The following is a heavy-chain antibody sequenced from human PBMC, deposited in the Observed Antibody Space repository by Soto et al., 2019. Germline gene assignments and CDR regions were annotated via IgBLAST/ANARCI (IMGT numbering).Heavy chain of an antibody. V-gene: IGHV1-24*01. D-gene: IGHD6-19*01. Sequence: RASVKVSCKVSGYTLTELSMHWVRQAPGKGLEWMGGFDPEDGETIYAQKFQGRVTMTEDTSTDTAYMELSSLRSEDTAVYYCATEQYNPYSSGWKRDFDYWGQGTPVTVSS. J-gene: IGHJ4*02. CDR2: FDPEDGET. CDR3: ATEQYNPYSSGWKRDFDY. CDR1: GYTLTELS.